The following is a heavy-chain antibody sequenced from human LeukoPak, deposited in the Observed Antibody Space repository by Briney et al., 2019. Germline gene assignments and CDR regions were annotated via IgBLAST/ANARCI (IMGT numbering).Heavy chain of an antibody. CDR1: GFTVSSNC. CDR3: ARGLYYYDSSGYYYY. Sequence: GGSLRLSCAASGFTVSSNCMSWVRQAPGKGLEWVSVIYYSGSTYYADSVKGRFTISRDNSKNTLYLQMNSLRAEDTAVYYRARGLYYYDSSGYYYYWGQGTLVTVSS. V-gene: IGHV3-53*01. CDR2: IYYSGST. J-gene: IGHJ4*02. D-gene: IGHD3-22*01.